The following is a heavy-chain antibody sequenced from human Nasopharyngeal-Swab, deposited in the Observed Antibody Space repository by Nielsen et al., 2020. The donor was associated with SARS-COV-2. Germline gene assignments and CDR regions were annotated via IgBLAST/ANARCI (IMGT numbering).Heavy chain of an antibody. CDR2: INPSGGST. CDR1: GYTFTSYY. J-gene: IGHJ6*02. CDR3: AREFCSSTSCYGPSYYYYGMDV. Sequence: ASVKVPCKASGYTFTSYYMHWVRQAPGQGLEWMGIINPSGGSTSHAQKFQGRVTMTRDTSTSTVYMELSSLRSEDTAVYYCAREFCSSTSCYGPSYYYYGMDVWGQGTTVTVSS. D-gene: IGHD2-2*01. V-gene: IGHV1-46*01.